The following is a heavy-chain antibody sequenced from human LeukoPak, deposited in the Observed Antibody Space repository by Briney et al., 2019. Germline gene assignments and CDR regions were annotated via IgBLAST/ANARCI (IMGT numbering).Heavy chain of an antibody. CDR2: ISAYNGNT. D-gene: IGHD6-6*01. Sequence: GASVKVSFKASGYSFSSYDITWVRQAPGQGLEGMGWISAYNGNTNYAQRVQGRVTMTTDTSTSTAYMELRSLRSDDTAVYYCARVSGRRDISSSSLWAFDIWGQGTMVTVSS. V-gene: IGHV1-18*01. CDR3: ARVSGRRDISSSSLWAFDI. CDR1: GYSFSSYD. J-gene: IGHJ3*02.